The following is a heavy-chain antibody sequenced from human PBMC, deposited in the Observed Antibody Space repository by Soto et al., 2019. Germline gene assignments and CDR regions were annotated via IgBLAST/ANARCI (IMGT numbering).Heavy chain of an antibody. CDR1: GFTFSSYG. CDR2: ISYDGSNK. J-gene: IGHJ4*02. D-gene: IGHD5-12*01. V-gene: IGHV3-30*18. Sequence: PGGSLRLSCAASGFTFSSYGMHWVRQAPGKGLEWVAVISYDGSNKYYADSVKGRFTISRDNSKNTLYLQMNSLRAEDTAVYYCAKDGNSREMATIKIKYYFDYWGQGTLVTVSS. CDR3: AKDGNSREMATIKIKYYFDY.